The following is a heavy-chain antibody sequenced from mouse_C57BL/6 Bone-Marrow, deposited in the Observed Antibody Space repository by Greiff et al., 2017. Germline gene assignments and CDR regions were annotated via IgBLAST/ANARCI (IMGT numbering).Heavy chain of an antibody. CDR3: ARPDGNYPDGY. Sequence: EVQVVESGGGLVQPGESLKLSCESNEYDFPSHDLSWFRKTPEKKLVLVAASNSDGGSTYYTDTMERRFIISRDNTQKTQYLQMIRLRSEDTALYYCARPDGNYPDGYWGQGTTLTVSS. D-gene: IGHD2-1*01. J-gene: IGHJ2*01. CDR2: SNSDGGST. V-gene: IGHV5-2*01. CDR1: EYDFPSHD.